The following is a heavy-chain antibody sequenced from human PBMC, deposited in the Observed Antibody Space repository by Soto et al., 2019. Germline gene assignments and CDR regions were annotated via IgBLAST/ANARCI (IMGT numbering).Heavy chain of an antibody. CDR3: ARKDSGYGDYMDV. J-gene: IGHJ6*03. Sequence: QVQLQESGPGLVKPSQTLSLTCTVSGGSISSGGYYWSWIRQHPGKGLEWIGYIYYSGSTYYNPSLRSRVTMSVDTSENQFSLRLSSVTAADTDVYYCARKDSGYGDYMDVWGKGTTVAVSS. CDR2: IYYSGST. D-gene: IGHD5-12*01. CDR1: GGSISSGGYY. V-gene: IGHV4-31*03.